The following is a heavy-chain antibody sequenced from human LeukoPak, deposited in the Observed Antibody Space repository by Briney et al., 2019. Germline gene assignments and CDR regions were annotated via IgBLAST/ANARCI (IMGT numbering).Heavy chain of an antibody. Sequence: ETLSLTCTVSGDSISRSTYYWAWIRQPPGKGLEWIGSVYYGRSPYFNPSLESRATISVDTSKNHFSLKMSSVTAADTAVYYCARSSGTGTFSYWGQGTLVTVSS. J-gene: IGHJ4*02. CDR3: ARSSGTGTFSY. CDR2: VYYGRSP. V-gene: IGHV4-39*02. D-gene: IGHD6-25*01. CDR1: GDSISRSTYY.